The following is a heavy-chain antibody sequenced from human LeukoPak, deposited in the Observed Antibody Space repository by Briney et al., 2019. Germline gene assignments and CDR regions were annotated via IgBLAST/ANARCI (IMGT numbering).Heavy chain of an antibody. V-gene: IGHV3-30-3*01. CDR1: VLSLSKCA. J-gene: IGHJ4*02. Sequence: GWALRVSYVDSVLSLSKCAMQWVRQAPGKGRAGVAVISDDGTFTLYGDSVRGRFTISRDSSKNTLYLQMNSLRPEDTAVYYCARDPYRDAPDYFDYWGQGTLVTVSS. CDR2: ISDDGTFT. D-gene: IGHD1-14*01. CDR3: ARDPYRDAPDYFDY.